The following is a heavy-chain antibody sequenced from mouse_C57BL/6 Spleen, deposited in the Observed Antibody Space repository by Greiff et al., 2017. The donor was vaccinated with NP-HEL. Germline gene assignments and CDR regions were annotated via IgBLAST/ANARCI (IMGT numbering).Heavy chain of an antibody. CDR2: INPNYGTT. Sequence: EVQLQQSGPELVKPGASVKISCKASGYSFTDYNMNWVKQSNGKSLEWIGVINPNYGTTSYNQKFKGKATLTVDQSSSTAYMQLNSLTSEDSAVYYCARSQGSLYYYGSSLYYFDYWGQGPTLTVSS. CDR3: ARSQGSLYYYGSSLYYFDY. J-gene: IGHJ2*01. CDR1: GYSFTDYN. D-gene: IGHD1-1*01. V-gene: IGHV1-39*01.